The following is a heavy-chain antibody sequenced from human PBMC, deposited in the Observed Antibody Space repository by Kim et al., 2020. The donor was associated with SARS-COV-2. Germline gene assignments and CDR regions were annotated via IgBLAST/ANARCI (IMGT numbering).Heavy chain of an antibody. V-gene: IGHV3-23*01. CDR3: ARSLSPLVTSSPDF. J-gene: IGHJ4*02. CDR2: VDSSCTFT. Sequence: GGSLRLSCAASGFTFANFAVNWVRQAPGKGLDWVAVVDSSCTFTYYGDSVKGRFTISRDNSKNTVYLQMNSLRADDTAIYYCARSLSPLVTSSPDFWGQGTLVAVSS. CDR1: GFTFANFA. D-gene: IGHD3-9*01.